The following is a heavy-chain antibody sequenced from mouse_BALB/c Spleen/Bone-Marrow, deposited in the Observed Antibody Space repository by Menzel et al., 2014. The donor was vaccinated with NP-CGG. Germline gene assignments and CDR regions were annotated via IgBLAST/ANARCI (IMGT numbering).Heavy chain of an antibody. J-gene: IGHJ4*01. CDR1: GYSFSSYW. CDR3: ARVWDEGSYAMDY. Sequence: QVQLQQPGPQLVRPGASVKISCKASGYSFSSYWMHWVKQRPGQGLEWIGMIDPSDSETRLNQKFKDKATMTVGKSSSTAYMQLSSPTSEDSAVYYCARVWDEGSYAMDYWGQGTSVTVSS. CDR2: IDPSDSET. V-gene: IGHV1S127*01. D-gene: IGHD4-1*01.